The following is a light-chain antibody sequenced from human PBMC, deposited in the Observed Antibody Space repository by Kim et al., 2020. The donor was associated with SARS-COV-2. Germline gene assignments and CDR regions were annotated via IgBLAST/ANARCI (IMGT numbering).Light chain of an antibody. CDR1: TGAVTRGHY. V-gene: IGLV7-46*01. CDR2: DIT. J-gene: IGLJ2*01. Sequence: PGGKAPLTCGSRTGAVTRGHYPYWFQQKPGQAPRTLIYDITNKHSWTPARFSGSLLGDKAALTLSVAQPEDEAEYYCLLSSGGARVFGGGTKLTVL. CDR3: LLSSGGARV.